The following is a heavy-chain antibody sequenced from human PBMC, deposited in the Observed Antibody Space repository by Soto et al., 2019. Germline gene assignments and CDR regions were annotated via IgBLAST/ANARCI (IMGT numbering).Heavy chain of an antibody. CDR2: ISPSSGGT. CDR3: TRSIITTAGTDAFDL. Sequence: ASVKVSCKASGYTFTIYYIHWVLQAPGQGPEWMGMISPSSGGTDYAQKFQGRVTMTRDTSTSTVYMELSSLRSEDTAVYFCTRSIITTAGTDAFDLWGQGTLVTVSS. V-gene: IGHV1-46*03. J-gene: IGHJ3*01. CDR1: GYTFTIYY. D-gene: IGHD6-13*01.